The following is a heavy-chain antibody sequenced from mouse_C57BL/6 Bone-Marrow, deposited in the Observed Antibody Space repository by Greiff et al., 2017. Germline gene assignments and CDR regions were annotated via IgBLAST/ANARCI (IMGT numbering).Heavy chain of an antibody. CDR2: IYPRSGNT. V-gene: IGHV1-81*01. J-gene: IGHJ2*01. CDR3: ARSMGGYFDY. Sequence: VKLLESGAELARPGASVKLSCKASGYTFTSYGISWVKQRTGQGLEWIGEIYPRSGNTYYNEKFKGKATLTADKSSSTAYMELRSLTSEDSAVYFCARSMGGYFDYWGQGTTLTVSS. CDR1: GYTFTSYG.